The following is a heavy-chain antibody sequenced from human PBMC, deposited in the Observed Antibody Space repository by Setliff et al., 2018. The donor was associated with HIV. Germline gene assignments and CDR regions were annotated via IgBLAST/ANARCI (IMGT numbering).Heavy chain of an antibody. D-gene: IGHD6-6*01. CDR2: ISGYSGDT. CDR1: GYTFTGYG. V-gene: IGHV1-18*01. Sequence: ASVKVSCKASGYTFTGYGIHWVRQARGQGLEWMGWISGYSGDTNYAQKFQGRVTMTIDTSTSTAYMALRSLRSDDTAVYYCARAGEQYSSSQYYYYYMDVWGKGTTVT. J-gene: IGHJ6*03. CDR3: ARAGEQYSSSQYYYYYMDV.